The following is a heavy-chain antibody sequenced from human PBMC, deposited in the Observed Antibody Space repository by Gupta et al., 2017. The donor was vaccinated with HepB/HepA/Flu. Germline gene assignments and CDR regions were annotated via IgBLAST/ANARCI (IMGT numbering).Heavy chain of an antibody. D-gene: IGHD3-10*01. CDR1: GFTFSSYG. CDR3: AKANYYGSENNGDY. V-gene: IGHV3-30*18. J-gene: IGHJ4*02. CDR2: ISYDGSNK. Sequence: QVQLVESGGGVVQPGRSLRLSCAASGFTFSSYGMHWVRQAPGKGLEWVAVISYDGSNKYYADSVKGRFTISRDNSKNTLYLQMNSLRAEDTAVYYCAKANYYGSENNGDYWGQGTLVTVSS.